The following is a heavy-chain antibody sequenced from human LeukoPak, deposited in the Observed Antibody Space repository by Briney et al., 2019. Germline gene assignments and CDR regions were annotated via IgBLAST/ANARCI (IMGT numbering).Heavy chain of an antibody. CDR2: IYSGGST. J-gene: IGHJ4*02. Sequence: GGSLRLSCAASGFTVSSNYMSWVRQAPGKGLEWVSVIYSGGSTYYADSVKGRFTISRDNSKNTLYLQMNSLRAEDTAVYYCARDSDYAPFDYWGQGTLVTVSS. CDR1: GFTVSSNY. CDR3: ARDSDYAPFDY. V-gene: IGHV3-66*01. D-gene: IGHD4-17*01.